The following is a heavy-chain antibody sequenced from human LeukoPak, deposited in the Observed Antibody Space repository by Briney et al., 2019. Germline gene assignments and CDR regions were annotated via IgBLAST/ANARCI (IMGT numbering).Heavy chain of an antibody. V-gene: IGHV1-46*01. CDR3: ARAQVVVPAALPYYYYYYMDV. CDR1: GYTFTSYY. D-gene: IGHD2-2*02. J-gene: IGHJ6*03. Sequence: ASVKDCCKASGYTFTSYYMHWVRQAPGQGLEWMGIINPSGGSTSYAQKFQGRVTMTRDTSTSTVYMELSSLRSEDTAVYYCARAQVVVPAALPYYYYYYMDVWGKGTTVTVSS. CDR2: INPSGGST.